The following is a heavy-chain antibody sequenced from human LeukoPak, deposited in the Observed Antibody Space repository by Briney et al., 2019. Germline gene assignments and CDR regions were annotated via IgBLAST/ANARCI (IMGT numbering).Heavy chain of an antibody. D-gene: IGHD4-17*01. CDR1: GGSISSYY. J-gene: IGHJ6*02. V-gene: IGHV4-59*12. CDR2: ISYSGST. Sequence: SETLSLTCAVSGGSISSYYWSWIRQPPGRGLEWVGYISYSGSTNYNPSLKSRVTISVDMSKNQFSLKLSSVTAADTAVYYCARSATTVTSSPYYYGMDVWGQGTTVTVSS. CDR3: ARSATTVTSSPYYYGMDV.